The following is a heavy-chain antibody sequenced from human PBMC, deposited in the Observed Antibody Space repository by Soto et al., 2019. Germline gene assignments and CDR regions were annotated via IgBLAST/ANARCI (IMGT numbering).Heavy chain of an antibody. Sequence: QVQLVESGGGVVQPGRSLRLSCAASGFTFRSYAMHWVRQAPGKGLECVAVISYDGSNQFYRDYLKGRFTISRDNSKNTLYLQINSLRYDDTAVYYCARGDREDIAVVGGVRPGEYGVDVWGQGTTVTVSS. CDR2: ISYDGSNQ. CDR3: ARGDREDIAVVGGVRPGEYGVDV. V-gene: IGHV3-30-3*01. J-gene: IGHJ6*02. CDR1: GFTFRSYA. D-gene: IGHD2-15*01.